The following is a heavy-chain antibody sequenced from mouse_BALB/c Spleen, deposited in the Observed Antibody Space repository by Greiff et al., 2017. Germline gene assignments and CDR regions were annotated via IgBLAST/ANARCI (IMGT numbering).Heavy chain of an antibody. J-gene: IGHJ3*01. CDR1: GFTFSSYG. CDR3: ARDGGSSPFAY. D-gene: IGHD1-1*01. CDR2: INSNGGST. Sequence: VQLQQSGGGLVQPGGSLKLSCAASGFTFSSYGMSWVRQTPDKRLELVATINSNGGSTYYPDSVKGRFTISRDNAKNTLYLQMSSLKSEDTAMYYCARDGGSSPFAYWGQGTLVTVSA. V-gene: IGHV5-6-3*01.